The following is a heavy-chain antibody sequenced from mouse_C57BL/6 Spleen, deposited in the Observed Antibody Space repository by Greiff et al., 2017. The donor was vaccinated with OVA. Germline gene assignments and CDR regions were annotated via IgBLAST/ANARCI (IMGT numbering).Heavy chain of an antibody. CDR1: DSEVFPIAY. CDR2: ILQSIDRT. J-gene: IGHJ1*03. CDR3: ARKDYGSSYDWYFDV. Sequence: VQLQQSGSELRSPGSSVKLSCKAFDSEVFPIAYMSWVRQKPGHGFEWIGGILQSIDRTNDGEKFEDKATLDADTLSNTAYLELNRLTSEDSASYYCARKDYGSSYDWYFDVWGTGTTVTVSS. D-gene: IGHD1-1*01. V-gene: IGHV15-2*01.